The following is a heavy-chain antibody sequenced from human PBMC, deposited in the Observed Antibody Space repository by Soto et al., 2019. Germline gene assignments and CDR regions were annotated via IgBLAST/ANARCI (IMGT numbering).Heavy chain of an antibody. V-gene: IGHV6-1*01. D-gene: IGHD5-12*01. CDR3: ARRNLDIALWRQAAMDG. Sequence: SQTLSLTCTISGDSVSSNSAAWNWIRQSPSRGLEWLGRAYYRSKWYNDYAVSVKSRITINPDTSKNQFSLQLNSVTPEDTAVYYCARRNLDIALWRQAAMDGWGQGTTVTVAS. CDR1: GDSVSSNSAA. J-gene: IGHJ6*02. CDR2: AYYRSKWYN.